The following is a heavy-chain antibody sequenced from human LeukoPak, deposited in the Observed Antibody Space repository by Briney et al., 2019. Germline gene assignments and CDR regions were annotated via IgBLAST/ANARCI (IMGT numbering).Heavy chain of an antibody. CDR3: ARVYGAAGRYYFDY. J-gene: IGHJ4*02. CDR1: GYTFTSYA. D-gene: IGHD6-13*01. V-gene: IGHV1-3*01. Sequence: ASVKVSCKVSGYTFTSYAMHWVRQAPGQRLEWMGWINAGNGNTKYSQKFQGRVTITRDTSASTAYMELSSLRSEDTAVYYCARVYGAAGRYYFDYRGQGTLVTVSS. CDR2: INAGNGNT.